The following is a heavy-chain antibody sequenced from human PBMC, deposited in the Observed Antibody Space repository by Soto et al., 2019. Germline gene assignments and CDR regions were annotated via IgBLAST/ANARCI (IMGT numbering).Heavy chain of an antibody. CDR2: ISYRGST. V-gene: IGHV4-31*03. D-gene: IGHD3-3*01. CDR3: AGFGVVINYFDY. Sequence: QVQLQESCPGLVKPSQTLSLTCTVSGGSISSGGYYWSWIRQHPGKGLDWIGYISYRGSTYYTPSLKSRVTISVDTSKNQFSLKLSSVTAADTAVYYCAGFGVVINYFDYWGQGTLVTVSS. J-gene: IGHJ4*02. CDR1: GGSISSGGYY.